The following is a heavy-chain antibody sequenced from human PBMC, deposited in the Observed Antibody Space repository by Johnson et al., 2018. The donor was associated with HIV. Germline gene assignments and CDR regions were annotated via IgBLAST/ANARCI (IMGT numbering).Heavy chain of an antibody. CDR3: ARPLGPPLWHDAFDI. V-gene: IGHV3-30*04. Sequence: QVLLVESGGGVVQTGRSLRLSCAASGFIFSSYAMHWVRQAPGEGLEWVAVISYYGNKTYYADSVRGLTISRDNSKNTLYLQLSSLRSEDTAVYYCARPLGPPLWHDAFDIWGQGTMVTVSS. J-gene: IGHJ3*02. CDR1: GFIFSSYA. CDR2: ISYYGNKT. D-gene: IGHD3-16*01.